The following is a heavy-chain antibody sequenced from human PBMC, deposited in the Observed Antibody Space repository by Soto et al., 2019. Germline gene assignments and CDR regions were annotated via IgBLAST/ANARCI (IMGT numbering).Heavy chain of an antibody. CDR2: ISRDGTNK. D-gene: IGHD3-10*01. V-gene: IGHV3-30*04. J-gene: IGHJ4*02. CDR3: ARSRSGAVADSFDF. CDR1: GFTFSRYA. Sequence: QVQVVESGGGVVQPGRSLRLSRAASGFTFSRYAIHWVRQAPGKGLEWVAVISRDGTNKYYVDSVKGRFTISRDNSRNTLYLQMNSLRHEDAAVYYCARSRSGAVADSFDFWGQGTLVTVSS.